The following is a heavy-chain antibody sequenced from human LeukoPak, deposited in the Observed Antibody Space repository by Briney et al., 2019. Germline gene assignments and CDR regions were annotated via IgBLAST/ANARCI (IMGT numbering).Heavy chain of an antibody. CDR1: GFTVNNNY. CDR3: ARGLHDLWRGHMGY. J-gene: IGHJ4*02. CDR2: IDSDGNT. D-gene: IGHD3-3*01. Sequence: GGSLRLSFPASGFTVNNNYWTWVGQAQGRGWVWVSVIDSDGNTYYADSVMGRFSISRDNSKNMVFLQMNSLRAEDTAVYYCARGLHDLWRGHMGYWGQGTLVTVSS. V-gene: IGHV3-53*01.